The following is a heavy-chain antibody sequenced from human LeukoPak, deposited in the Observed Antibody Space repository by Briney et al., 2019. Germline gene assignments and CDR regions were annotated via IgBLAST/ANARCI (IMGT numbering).Heavy chain of an antibody. V-gene: IGHV3-15*07. Sequence: GGCIKLSCAASVFTFNNAWINWVRHAPWKGLEWVVHIKSKTDGETTDYASPVKARFTISRDDSMNTLYLQMNSLATEDTAVYYCTTLERWQRQSGNYWGQGTLVTVSS. CDR2: IKSKTDGETT. J-gene: IGHJ4*02. CDR3: TTLERWQRQSGNY. CDR1: VFTFNNAW. D-gene: IGHD5-24*01.